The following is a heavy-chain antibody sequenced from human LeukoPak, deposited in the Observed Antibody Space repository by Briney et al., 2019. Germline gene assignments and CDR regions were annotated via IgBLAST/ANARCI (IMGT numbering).Heavy chain of an antibody. CDR2: IYYSGST. CDR3: ARGDYGDYQDY. V-gene: IGHV4-59*01. D-gene: IGHD4-17*01. CDR1: GGSISSYY. Sequence: SETLSLTCTVSGGSISSYYWSWIRQPPGKGLEWIGYIYYSGSTNYNPSLKSRVTISVDTSKNQSSLKLSSVTAADTAVYYCARGDYGDYQDYWGQGTLVTVSS. J-gene: IGHJ4*02.